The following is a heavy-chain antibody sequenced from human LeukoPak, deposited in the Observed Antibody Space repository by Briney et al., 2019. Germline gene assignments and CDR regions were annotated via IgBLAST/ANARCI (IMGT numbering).Heavy chain of an antibody. CDR1: GGSFSGYY. J-gene: IGHJ6*04. CDR2: INHSGST. V-gene: IGHV4-34*01. D-gene: IGHD3-10*01. Sequence: SETLSLTCAVYGGSFSGYYWSWIRQPPGKGLEWIGEINHSGSTNYNPSLKSRVTISVDTSKNQFSLKLSSVTAADTAVYYCARWYYGSGSYYYYYGMDVWGKGTTVTAPS. CDR3: ARWYYGSGSYYYYYGMDV.